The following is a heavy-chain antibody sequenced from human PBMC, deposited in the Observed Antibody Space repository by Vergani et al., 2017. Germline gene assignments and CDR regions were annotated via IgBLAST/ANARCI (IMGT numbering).Heavy chain of an antibody. CDR2: TRYDGIVE. V-gene: IGHV3-30*02. D-gene: IGHD2-15*01. CDR1: GFTFTNYG. CDR3: ATAGAAXWRGASCYDFFEY. Sequence: QVQLVESGGGVVQPGGSLTLSCAASGFTFTNYGMHWVRQAPGKGLEWVAFTRYDGIVEYYGDSVRGRFTISRDNSKNTLYLQMNRLRPEDTAVDYCATAGAAXWRGASCYDFFEYWGQGTLVTVAS. J-gene: IGHJ4*02.